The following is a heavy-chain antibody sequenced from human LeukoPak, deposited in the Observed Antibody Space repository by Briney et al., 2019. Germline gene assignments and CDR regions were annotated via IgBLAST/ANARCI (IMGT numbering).Heavy chain of an antibody. CDR3: ARDNYGDPGYFDY. CDR1: KFTFSYYG. J-gene: IGHJ4*02. Sequence: GGSLRLSCAASKFTFSYYGMNWVRQAPGKGLEWISSMSSSGTHIYYADSVKGRFTISRDNSKNTLYLQMNSLRAEDTAVYYCARDNYGDPGYFDYWGQGTLVTVSS. V-gene: IGHV3-21*04. CDR2: MSSSGTHI. D-gene: IGHD4-17*01.